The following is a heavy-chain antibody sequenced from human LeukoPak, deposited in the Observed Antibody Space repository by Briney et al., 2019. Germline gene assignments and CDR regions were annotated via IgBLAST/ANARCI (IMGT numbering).Heavy chain of an antibody. Sequence: GGSLRLSCAASGSNFSPYSMNWVRQAPGKGLEWVSSISSSSTYIYYADSVKGRFTISRDNVKNSLYLQMNSLGAEDTAVYYCARDGDSRTAMVIESFDYWGQGTLDTVSS. CDR1: GSNFSPYS. CDR2: ISSSSTYI. CDR3: ARDGDSRTAMVIESFDY. D-gene: IGHD5-18*01. J-gene: IGHJ4*02. V-gene: IGHV3-21*06.